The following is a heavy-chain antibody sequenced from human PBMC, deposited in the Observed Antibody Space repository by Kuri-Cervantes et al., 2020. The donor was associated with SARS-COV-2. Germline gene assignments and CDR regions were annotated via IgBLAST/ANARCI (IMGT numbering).Heavy chain of an antibody. CDR2: INPSGGST. CDR3: AREEGTYDFWSGYYKTPFDY. Sequence: ASVKVSCKASGYTFTSYYVHWVRQAPGQGLEWMGIINPSGGSTSYAQKFQGRVTMTRDTSTSTVYMELSSLRSEDTAVYYCAREEGTYDFWSGYYKTPFDYWGQGTLVTVSS. J-gene: IGHJ4*02. CDR1: GYTFTSYY. D-gene: IGHD3-3*01. V-gene: IGHV1-46*01.